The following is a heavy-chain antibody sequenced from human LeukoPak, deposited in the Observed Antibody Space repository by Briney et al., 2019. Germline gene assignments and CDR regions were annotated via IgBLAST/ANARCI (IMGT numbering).Heavy chain of an antibody. CDR2: ISGSDGST. V-gene: IGHV3-23*01. J-gene: IGHJ4*02. CDR3: AKGRGYCTGGSCYSDY. D-gene: IGHD2-15*01. Sequence: GGSLRLSCTASGFTFSNYAISWVRQAPGKGLEWVSTISGSDGSTYYADSVKGRFTISRDNSKNTLYLQMNSLRVEDTAIYYCAKGRGYCTGGSCYSDYWGQGTLVTVSS. CDR1: GFTFSNYA.